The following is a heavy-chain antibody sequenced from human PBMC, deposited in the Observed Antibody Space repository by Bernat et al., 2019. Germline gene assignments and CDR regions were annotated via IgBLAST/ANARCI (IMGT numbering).Heavy chain of an antibody. V-gene: IGHV3-30*03. Sequence: QVQLVESGGGVVQPGRSLRLSCAASGFTFSSYGMHWVRQAPGKGLEWVAVISYDGSNKYYADSVKGRFTISRDNSKNTLYLQMNSLRGEDTAIYYCARDTSGGGDAFDIWGQGTLVTVSS. CDR1: GFTFSSYG. CDR3: ARDTSGGGDAFDI. CDR2: ISYDGSNK. J-gene: IGHJ3*02. D-gene: IGHD1-1*01.